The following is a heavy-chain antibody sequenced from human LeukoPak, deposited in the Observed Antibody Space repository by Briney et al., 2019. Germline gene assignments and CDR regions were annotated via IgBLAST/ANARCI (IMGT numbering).Heavy chain of an antibody. Sequence: GGSLRLSCAASGFTFSSAAMTCVRQALRKGLDWVSLISPTGGNIFYAVSMKGRFTITRDNSKNTLYLEMNSLRAEYTAVYFCAKDIQCTYWGQGALVTVSS. J-gene: IGHJ4*02. CDR1: GFTFSSAA. D-gene: IGHD2-8*01. CDR3: AKDIQCTY. V-gene: IGHV3-23*01. CDR2: ISPTGGNI.